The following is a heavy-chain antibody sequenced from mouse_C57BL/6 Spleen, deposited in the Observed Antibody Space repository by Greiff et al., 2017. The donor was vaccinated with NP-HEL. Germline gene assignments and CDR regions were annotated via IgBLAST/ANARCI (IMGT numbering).Heavy chain of an antibody. J-gene: IGHJ1*03. CDR2: INPNNGGT. CDR3: ARYYYGSIWYFDV. Sequence: VQLQQSGPELVKPGASVKIPCKASGYTFTDYNMDWVKQSHGKSLEWIGDINPNNGGTIYNQKFKGKATLTVDKSSSTAYMELRSLTSEDTAVYYCARYYYGSIWYFDVWGTGTTVTVSS. D-gene: IGHD1-1*01. CDR1: GYTFTDYN. V-gene: IGHV1-18*01.